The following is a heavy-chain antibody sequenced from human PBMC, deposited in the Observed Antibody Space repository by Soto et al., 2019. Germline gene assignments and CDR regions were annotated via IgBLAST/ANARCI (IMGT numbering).Heavy chain of an antibody. V-gene: IGHV3-23*01. D-gene: IGHD1-26*01. CDR3: ANVPIVRATTDF. CDR2: ISGSGGST. CDR1: GGKCGGFG. J-gene: IGHJ6*01. Sequence: VGLLRVPWGAVGGKCGGFGGSWVRQAPGKGLEWVSAISGSGGSTYYAGSVKGRFTISRDNSKNTLYLQMNSLRAEDTAVYYCANVPIVRATTDFWG.